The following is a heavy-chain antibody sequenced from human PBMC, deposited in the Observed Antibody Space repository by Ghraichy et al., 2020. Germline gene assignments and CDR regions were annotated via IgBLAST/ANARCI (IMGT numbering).Heavy chain of an antibody. CDR2: ITGDGATT. D-gene: IGHD7-27*01. CDR1: GFTFSSYA. CDR3: AKDGGWGFRNYFDS. J-gene: IGHJ4*02. Sequence: GGSLRLSCAASGFTFSSYAMYWVRQAPGKGLEWVSAITGDGATTYHSDSVKGRFTISRDNSKNTLYLQMNSLGAEDTALYYCAKDGGWGFRNYFDSWGQGILVTVSS. V-gene: IGHV3-23*01.